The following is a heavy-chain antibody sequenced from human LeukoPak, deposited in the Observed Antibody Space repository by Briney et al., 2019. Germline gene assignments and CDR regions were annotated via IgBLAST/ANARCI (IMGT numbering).Heavy chain of an antibody. J-gene: IGHJ5*01. CDR1: GASFSGYY. V-gene: IGHV4-34*01. CDR3: AKNGQSGFSFDP. CDR2: INHSGST. Sequence: SETLSLTCTVYGASFSGYYWTWVRQPPGKGLEWIGEINHSGSTKYNPSLKSRVTLSADTSKNQFSLKLSSVTAADTAVYHCAKNGQSGFSFDPWGQGTQVTVSS. D-gene: IGHD5-12*01.